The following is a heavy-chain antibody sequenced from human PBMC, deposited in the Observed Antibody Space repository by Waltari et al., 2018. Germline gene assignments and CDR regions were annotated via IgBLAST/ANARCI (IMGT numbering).Heavy chain of an antibody. CDR2: INSDGSST. CDR1: GITFSRYW. V-gene: IGHV3-74*01. D-gene: IGHD3-22*01. CDR3: ATRYYYDSSGNYYVSDY. Sequence: EVQLVESGGGLVQPGGSLRLSCAASGITFSRYWMHWVRQAPGKGLVWVSRINSDGSSTSYADSVKGRFTISRDNAKNTLYLQMNSLRAEDTAVYYCATRYYYDSSGNYYVSDYWGQGTLVTVSS. J-gene: IGHJ4*02.